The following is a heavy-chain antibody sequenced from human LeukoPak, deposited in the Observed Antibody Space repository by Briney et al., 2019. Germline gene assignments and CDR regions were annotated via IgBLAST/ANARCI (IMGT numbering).Heavy chain of an antibody. CDR2: ISGSGGST. CDR1: GGSFSGYY. Sequence: ETLSLTCAVYGGSFSGYYWSWVRQAPGKGLEWVSAISGSGGSTYYADSVKGRFTISRDNSKNTLYLQMNSLRAEDTAVYYCAKGVNYYDSSGSHCGQGTLVTVSS. J-gene: IGHJ4*02. D-gene: IGHD3-22*01. CDR3: AKGVNYYDSSGSH. V-gene: IGHV3-23*01.